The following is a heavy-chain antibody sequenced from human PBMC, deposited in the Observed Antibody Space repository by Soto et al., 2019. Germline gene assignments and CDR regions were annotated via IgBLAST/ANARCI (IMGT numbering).Heavy chain of an antibody. D-gene: IGHD3-10*01. CDR1: GYTFTSCG. Sequence: ASGYTFTSCGISWVRQAPGKGLEWVSLISWDGGSTYYADSVKGRFTISRDNSKNSLYLQMNSLRAEDTALYYCGRGVIPYYYYGMDVWGQGTTVTVSS. CDR2: ISWDGGST. J-gene: IGHJ6*02. CDR3: GRGVIPYYYYGMDV. V-gene: IGHV3-43D*04.